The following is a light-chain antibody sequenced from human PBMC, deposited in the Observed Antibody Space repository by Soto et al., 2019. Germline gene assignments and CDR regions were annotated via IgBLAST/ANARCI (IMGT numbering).Light chain of an antibody. CDR1: QSVSSN. CDR2: AAS. CDR3: QQYNNRPPWT. Sequence: EIVLTQSPGTLSLSPGERATLSCRASQSVSSNLAWYQQKPGQAPRLLIFAASTRATGIPARFSGSGSGTEFSLTITSLQSEDFALYYGQQYNNRPPWTFGQGTKVDIK. V-gene: IGKV3-15*01. J-gene: IGKJ1*01.